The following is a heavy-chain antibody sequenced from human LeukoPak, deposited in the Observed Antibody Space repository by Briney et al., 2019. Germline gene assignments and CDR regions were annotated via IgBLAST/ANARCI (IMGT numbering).Heavy chain of an antibody. V-gene: IGHV4-59*01. D-gene: IGHD3-10*01. CDR1: GGSISSYY. CDR2: IYYSGST. J-gene: IGHJ4*02. Sequence: PSETLSLTCTVSGGSISSYYWSWIRQPPGKGLEWIGYIYYSGSTNYNPSLKSRVTISVDTSKNRFSLKLSSVTAADTAVYYCASAFYGSGSYSFDYWGQGTLVTVSS. CDR3: ASAFYGSGSYSFDY.